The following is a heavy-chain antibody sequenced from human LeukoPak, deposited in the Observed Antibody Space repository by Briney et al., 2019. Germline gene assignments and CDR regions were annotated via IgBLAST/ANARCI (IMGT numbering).Heavy chain of an antibody. V-gene: IGHV4-34*01. Sequence: PPETLSLTCAVYGGSFSGYHWSWIRQPPGKGLEWIGEINHSGSTNYNPSLKSRVTISVDTSKNQFSLKLSSVTAADTAVYYCARGVDSGSYCHWGQGTLVTVSS. D-gene: IGHD1-26*01. J-gene: IGHJ4*02. CDR1: GGSFSGYH. CDR2: INHSGST. CDR3: ARGVDSGSYCH.